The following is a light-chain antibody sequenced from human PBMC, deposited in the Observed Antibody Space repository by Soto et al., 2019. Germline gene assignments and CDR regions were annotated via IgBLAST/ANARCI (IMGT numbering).Light chain of an antibody. CDR2: DAS. CDR1: QDSDKY. V-gene: IGKV1-33*01. CDR3: QQDDSYPRT. Sequence: DIQPTQSPSWLCASVGGRVTITCQASQDSDKYLSWYQQKPGKAPELLIYDASNLDTGVPSRFSGSGSGTDFSLTISSLHTEDVATYYCQQDDSYPRTFGQGTKVDIK. J-gene: IGKJ1*01.